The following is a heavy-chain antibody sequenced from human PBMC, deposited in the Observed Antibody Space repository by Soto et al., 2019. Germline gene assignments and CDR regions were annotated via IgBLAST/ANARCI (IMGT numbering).Heavy chain of an antibody. CDR1: GFTFSSYS. CDR3: ARGVYDSSGYPDYFDY. CDR2: ISSSSSYI. D-gene: IGHD3-22*01. V-gene: IGHV3-21*04. J-gene: IGHJ4*02. Sequence: GGSLRLSCAASGFTFSSYSMNWVRQAPGKGLEWVSFISSSSSYIYYADSVKGRFTISRDNAKNSVYLQMNSLRAEDTAVYYCARGVYDSSGYPDYFDYWGQGTLVTVSS.